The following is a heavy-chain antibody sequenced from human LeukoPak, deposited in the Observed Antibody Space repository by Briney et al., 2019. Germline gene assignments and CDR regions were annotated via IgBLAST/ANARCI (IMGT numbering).Heavy chain of an antibody. J-gene: IGHJ3*02. CDR2: IYYSGST. CDR1: GGSISSSSYY. D-gene: IGHD5-24*01. Sequence: SETLSLTCTVSGGSISSSSYYWGWIRQPPGKGLEWIGSIYYSGSTYYNPSLKSRVTISVDTSKNQFSLKLSSVTAADTAVYYCARGDGYNGHAFDIWGQGTMVTVSS. V-gene: IGHV4-39*01. CDR3: ARGDGYNGHAFDI.